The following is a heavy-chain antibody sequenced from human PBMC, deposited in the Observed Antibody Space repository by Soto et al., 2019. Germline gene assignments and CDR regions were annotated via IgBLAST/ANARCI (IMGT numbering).Heavy chain of an antibody. Sequence: QVQLMQSEAEVRKPGASVKVSCRASGYTFTDYDINWVRQATGQGLEWLGWMTPNSGNTGYALKFQGRVTLTRDISRSTAYMELSSLTSEDTAVYYCARNLYNTGDFDHWGQGTLVTVSS. CDR1: GYTFTDYD. D-gene: IGHD3-16*01. CDR2: MTPNSGNT. V-gene: IGHV1-8*02. J-gene: IGHJ5*02. CDR3: ARNLYNTGDFDH.